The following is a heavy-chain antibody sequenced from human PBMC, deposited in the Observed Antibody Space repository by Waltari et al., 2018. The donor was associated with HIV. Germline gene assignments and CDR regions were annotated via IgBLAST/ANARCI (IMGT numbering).Heavy chain of an antibody. V-gene: IGHV1-8*01. D-gene: IGHD3-3*01. J-gene: IGHJ4*02. CDR2: MSPSSCKT. CDR3: ARSRPGAVFGDN. Sequence: QVQLVQSGAEVKQPGASVKVSCKTSGYDFSTFDIDWVRQAPGQGFAWMGWMSPSSCKTGYAKKCQGRVSMTRDPSIDTAYRQLSRLTSRDTAVYYCARSRPGAVFGDNWGQGTLVVVSS. CDR1: GYDFSTFD.